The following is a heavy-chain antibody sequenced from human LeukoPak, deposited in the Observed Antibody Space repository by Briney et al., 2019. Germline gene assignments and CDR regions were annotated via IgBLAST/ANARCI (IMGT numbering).Heavy chain of an antibody. Sequence: GGSLILSCAASGFTFSSYSMNWVRQAPGKGLEWVGHIKSKTDGETADYAAPVKGRFTISRDDSKNTLYLQMNSLKTEDTAVYYCTKGGYYDGSGSWPLDHWGQGTLVTVSS. CDR1: GFTFSSYS. CDR3: TKGGYYDGSGSWPLDH. J-gene: IGHJ4*02. D-gene: IGHD3-22*01. CDR2: IKSKTDGETA. V-gene: IGHV3-15*01.